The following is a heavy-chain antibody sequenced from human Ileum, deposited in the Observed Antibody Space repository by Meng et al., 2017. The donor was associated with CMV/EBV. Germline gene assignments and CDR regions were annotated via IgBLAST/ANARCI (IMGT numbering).Heavy chain of an antibody. Sequence: QVQLHQWGSGLFKPSETLSLTCAVYGESFSCYYWDWLRQSPGKGLEWIGQINQSGSTNYNPSLKSRVTISVDKNKNQFSLKLMSVTAADAAMYYCARGRRYLFYWGQGTLVTVVS. CDR1: GESFSCYY. V-gene: IGHV4-34*01. CDR2: INQSGST. J-gene: IGHJ4*02. CDR3: ARGRRYLFY. D-gene: IGHD3-9*01.